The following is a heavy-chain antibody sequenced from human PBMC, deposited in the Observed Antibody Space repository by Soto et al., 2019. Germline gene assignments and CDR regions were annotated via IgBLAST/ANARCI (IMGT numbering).Heavy chain of an antibody. D-gene: IGHD3-22*01. Sequence: QVQLVESGGGVVQPGRSLRLSCAASGFTFSSYAMHWVRQAPGKGLEWVAVISYDGSNKYYADSVKGRFTISRDNSKNTLYLQMNSLRAEDTAVYYWARDGARGDYYDRSGSSWYWGQGTLVTVSS. J-gene: IGHJ4*02. CDR3: ARDGARGDYYDRSGSSWY. V-gene: IGHV3-30-3*01. CDR1: GFTFSSYA. CDR2: ISYDGSNK.